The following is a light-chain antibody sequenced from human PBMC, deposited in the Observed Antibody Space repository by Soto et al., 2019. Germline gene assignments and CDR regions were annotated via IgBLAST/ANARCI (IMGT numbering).Light chain of an antibody. J-gene: IGKJ5*01. CDR2: DAY. CDR1: QSFRGL. Sequence: EVVLTQSPVTLSLSPGERATLSFRASQSFRGLLAWYHQKPGQAPRLLIYDAYNRATGIPPRFSGSGSGTDFTLTISSLQPEDSAVYYCQPRHMWPIKVGQWTRLAI. V-gene: IGKV3-11*01. CDR3: QPRHMWPIK.